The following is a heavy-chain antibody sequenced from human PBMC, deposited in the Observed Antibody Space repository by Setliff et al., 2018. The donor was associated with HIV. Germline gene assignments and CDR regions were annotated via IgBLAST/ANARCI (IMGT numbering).Heavy chain of an antibody. V-gene: IGHV1-18*01. J-gene: IGHJ5*02. D-gene: IGHD3-22*01. Sequence: GASVKVSCKASGYSFTTYAISWVRQAPGQGLEWMGWISAYNGNTLYAQKFQGRVTMTTDTSTSTAYMELRSLRSDDTAVYYCAKCREMLGTPATSSGYYCGWFDPWGQGSLVTVSS. CDR2: ISAYNGNT. CDR1: GYSFTTYA. CDR3: AKCREMLGTPATSSGYYCGWFDP.